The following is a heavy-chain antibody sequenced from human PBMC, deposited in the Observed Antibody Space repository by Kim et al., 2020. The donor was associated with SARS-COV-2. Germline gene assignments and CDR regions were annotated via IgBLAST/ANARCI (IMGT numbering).Heavy chain of an antibody. J-gene: IGHJ6*02. D-gene: IGHD2-15*01. Sequence: GGSLRLSCAASGFTFSSYGMHWVRQAPGKGLEWVAVIWYDGSNKYYADSVKGRFTISRDNSKNTLYLQMNSLRAEDTAVYYCARETYGGSCCPYYYYGMDVWGQGTTVTVSS. CDR2: IWYDGSNK. V-gene: IGHV3-33*08. CDR1: GFTFSSYG. CDR3: ARETYGGSCCPYYYYGMDV.